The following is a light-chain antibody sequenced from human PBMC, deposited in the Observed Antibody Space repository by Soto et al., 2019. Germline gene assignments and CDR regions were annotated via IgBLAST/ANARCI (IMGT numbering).Light chain of an antibody. J-gene: IGLJ3*02. CDR2: GVS. Sequence: QSVLTQPASVSGSPGQSITISCTGTSNDIGDYNYVSWYQQHPGKAPKLMIFGVSNRPSGVSNRFSGSKSGNTASLTISGLQAEDEGDYYCSSYRGSSTVVFGGGIKLTVL. V-gene: IGLV2-14*03. CDR3: SSYRGSSTVV. CDR1: SNDIGDYNY.